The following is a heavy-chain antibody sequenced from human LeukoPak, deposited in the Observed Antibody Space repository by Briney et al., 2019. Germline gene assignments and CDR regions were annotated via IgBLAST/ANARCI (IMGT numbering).Heavy chain of an antibody. J-gene: IGHJ3*02. Sequence: SETLSLICTVSGGSISRSRDYWGWIRQPPGKGLEWIGSIYYSGSTYYNPSLKSRVTISGDTPKNRFSLKLSSVTAADTAVYYCARDPPGVAFDIWGQGTMVTVSS. D-gene: IGHD7-27*01. CDR3: ARDPPGVAFDI. CDR1: GGSISRSRDY. CDR2: IYYSGST. V-gene: IGHV4-39*07.